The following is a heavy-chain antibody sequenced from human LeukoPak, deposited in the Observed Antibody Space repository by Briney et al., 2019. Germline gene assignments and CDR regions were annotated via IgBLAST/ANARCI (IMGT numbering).Heavy chain of an antibody. CDR2: VYYSGST. J-gene: IGHJ5*02. CDR3: ARETATGWFDP. V-gene: IGHV4-59*01. CDR1: GGSISSYY. D-gene: IGHD1-14*01. Sequence: SETLSLTCTVSGGSISSYYWSWIRQPPGKGLEWIGYVYYSGSTNYNPSLKSRVTISVDTSKNQFSLKLSSVTAADTAVYYCARETATGWFDPWGQGTLVTVSS.